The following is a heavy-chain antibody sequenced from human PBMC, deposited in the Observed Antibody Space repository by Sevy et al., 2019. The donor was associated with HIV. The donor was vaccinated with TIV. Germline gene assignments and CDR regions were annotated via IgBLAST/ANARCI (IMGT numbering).Heavy chain of an antibody. V-gene: IGHV4-30-2*01. CDR2: IYHSGST. D-gene: IGHD3-22*01. CDR1: GGSISSGGYS. J-gene: IGHJ4*02. Sequence: SETLSLTCAVSGGSISSGGYSWSWIRQPPGKGLEWIGYIYHSGSTYYNPSLKSRVTISVDRSKNQFSLKLSSVTAAYTAVYYCARDSSGYFDYWGQGTLVTVSS. CDR3: ARDSSGYFDY.